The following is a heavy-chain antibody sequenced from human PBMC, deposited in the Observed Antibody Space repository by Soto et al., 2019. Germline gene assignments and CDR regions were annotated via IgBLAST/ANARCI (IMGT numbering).Heavy chain of an antibody. J-gene: IGHJ4*02. CDR3: ARDQTRTNCYDS. D-gene: IGHD4-17*01. Sequence: XETLSLPCTVAGRSISSYSCSWIRQPPGKGLEWIGYICYSGSTNYNPSLKSRVTISVDTSMNQFALKLSSVTAADTAVYYYARDQTRTNCYDSWGQGTLVTVSS. CDR1: GRSISSYS. CDR2: ICYSGST. V-gene: IGHV4-59*01.